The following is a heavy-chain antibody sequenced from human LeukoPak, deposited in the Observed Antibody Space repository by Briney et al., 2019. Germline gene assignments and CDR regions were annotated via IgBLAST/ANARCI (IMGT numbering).Heavy chain of an antibody. CDR2: ISDSGRAT. V-gene: IGHV3-23*01. CDR1: GFTFNNYA. D-gene: IGHD5-18*01. Sequence: PGGSLRLSCAASGFTFNNYAMSWVRQAPGKGLEWVSGISDSGRATYYTDSVRGRCTISRDNSKNTVYLQMSNLRAEDTAVYFCARHDSSIPYWGQGSLVTVSS. CDR3: ARHDSSIPY. J-gene: IGHJ4*02.